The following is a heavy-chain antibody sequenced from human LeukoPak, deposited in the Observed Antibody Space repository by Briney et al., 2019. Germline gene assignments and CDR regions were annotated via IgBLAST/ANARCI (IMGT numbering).Heavy chain of an antibody. CDR3: ANGAVGARQDPHRG. CDR2: ISGSDGST. V-gene: IGHV3-23*01. D-gene: IGHD1-26*01. CDR1: GFTFRIYA. Sequence: PGGSLRLSCAASGFTFRIYAMSWVRQAPGKGLEWVSAISGSDGSTNYADSVKGRFSISRDNSKNTLYLQMNSLRAEDTAVYYCANGAVGARQDPHRGWGQGTMVTVSS. J-gene: IGHJ3*01.